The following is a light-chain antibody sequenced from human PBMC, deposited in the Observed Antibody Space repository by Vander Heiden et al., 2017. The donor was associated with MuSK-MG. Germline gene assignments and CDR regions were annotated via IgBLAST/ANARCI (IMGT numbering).Light chain of an antibody. CDR3: QQSYSIPWT. Sequence: DIQMTQSPSSLSASVGDRVTITCRASQSISTYLNWYQQKPGKAPKLLIYAASSLQSGVPSRFSGSGSGTDFTLTISSLLPEDFANYFCQQSYSIPWTFSQGTKVEIK. J-gene: IGKJ1*01. CDR2: AAS. V-gene: IGKV1-39*01. CDR1: QSISTY.